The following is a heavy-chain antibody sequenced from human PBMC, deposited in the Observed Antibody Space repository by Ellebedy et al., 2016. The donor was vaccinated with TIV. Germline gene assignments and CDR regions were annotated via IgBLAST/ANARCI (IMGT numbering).Heavy chain of an antibody. J-gene: IGHJ3*02. D-gene: IGHD3-10*01. CDR3: ARLYGSGTGGAFDI. V-gene: IGHV4-59*08. CDR2: FHFPGNI. CDR1: GASINAYY. Sequence: SETLSLTXSVSGASINAYYWSWIRHSPGKGLEWIAYFHFPGNINYYPSLESRVTMLLDTSKNLLSLNLFSVTAADTAVYYCARLYGSGTGGAFDIWGQGTMVTVSS.